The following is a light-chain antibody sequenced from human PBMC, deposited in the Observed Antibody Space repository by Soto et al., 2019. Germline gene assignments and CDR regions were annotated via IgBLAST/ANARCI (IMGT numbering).Light chain of an antibody. CDR3: SSYTSSSTLV. V-gene: IGLV2-14*01. CDR2: EVS. CDR1: NSDVGGYNS. Sequence: QSVLTQPASMSGSPGQSITISCTGTNSDVGGYNSVSWYQQHPGKAPKVMIYEVSNRPSGVSNRFSGSKSGNTASLTISGLQAEDEADYYCSSYTSSSTLVFGTGTKVTVL. J-gene: IGLJ1*01.